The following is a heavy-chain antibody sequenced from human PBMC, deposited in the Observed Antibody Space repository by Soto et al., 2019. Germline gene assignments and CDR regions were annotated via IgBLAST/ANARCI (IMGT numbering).Heavy chain of an antibody. CDR2: ISWNSGSI. D-gene: IGHD2-15*01. V-gene: IGHV3-9*01. J-gene: IGHJ4*02. CDR1: GFTFDDYA. CDR3: AKGSGGSWYYFDY. Sequence: GGSLRLSCAASGFTFDDYAMHWVRQAPGKGLEWVSGISWNSGSIGYADSVKGRFTISRDNAKNSLYLQMNSLRAEDTALYYCAKGSGGSWYYFDYWGQGTLVTVSS.